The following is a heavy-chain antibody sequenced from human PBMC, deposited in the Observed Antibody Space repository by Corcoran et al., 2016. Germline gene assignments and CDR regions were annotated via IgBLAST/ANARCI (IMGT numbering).Heavy chain of an antibody. CDR3: ARSSWNDY. D-gene: IGHD6-13*01. CDR1: GFAFDTYW. J-gene: IGHJ4*02. Sequence: EVQLVESGGGLVQPGGSLRLSCPVSGFAFDTYWMNWVRQAPGKGLEWVANIKGGENEKYYVDSVKGRFTISRDNAKNLVFLQMNSLRAEDTAVYYCARSSWNDYWGQGTLVTVSS. CDR2: IKGGENEK. V-gene: IGHV3-7*01.